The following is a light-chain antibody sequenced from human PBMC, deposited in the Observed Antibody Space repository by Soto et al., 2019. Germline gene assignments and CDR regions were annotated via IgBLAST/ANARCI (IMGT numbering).Light chain of an antibody. CDR3: AAWDDSLGAYV. J-gene: IGLJ1*01. V-gene: IGLV1-44*01. Sequence: QSALTQPPSASATPGQRVTISCSGSNSNIGTNTVNWYQQLPGTAPRLLIYTNNQRPSGVPQRFSGSKTGTSASLAIGGLQSEDGADYYCAAWDDSLGAYVFGTGTKVTAL. CDR2: TNN. CDR1: NSNIGTNT.